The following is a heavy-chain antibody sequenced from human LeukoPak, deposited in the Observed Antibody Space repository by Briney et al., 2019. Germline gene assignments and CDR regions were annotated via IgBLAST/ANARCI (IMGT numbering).Heavy chain of an antibody. CDR3: ARLSLWFGEPVFDY. V-gene: IGHV5-10-1*01. Sequence: GESLQISGQGSGYIFTSYWISWVRPLPGKGLEWMGRIDPSDSYTNYSPSFEGHVTISADKSISTAYLQWSSLKASDTAMYYCARLSLWFGEPVFDYWGQGTLVTVSS. J-gene: IGHJ4*02. D-gene: IGHD3-10*01. CDR2: IDPSDSYT. CDR1: GYIFTSYW.